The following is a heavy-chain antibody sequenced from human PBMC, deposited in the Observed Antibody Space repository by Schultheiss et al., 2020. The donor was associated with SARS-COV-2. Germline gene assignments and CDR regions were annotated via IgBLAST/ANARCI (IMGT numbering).Heavy chain of an antibody. CDR1: GFTFSSYA. V-gene: IGHV3-23*01. Sequence: GESLKISCAASGFTFSSYAMSWVRQAPGKGLEWVSAISGSGGSTYYADSVKGRFTISRDNAKNSLYLQMNSLRAEDTAVYYCARGRGEWLVAYFDYWGQGTLVTVSS. CDR2: ISGSGGST. CDR3: ARGRGEWLVAYFDY. J-gene: IGHJ4*02. D-gene: IGHD6-19*01.